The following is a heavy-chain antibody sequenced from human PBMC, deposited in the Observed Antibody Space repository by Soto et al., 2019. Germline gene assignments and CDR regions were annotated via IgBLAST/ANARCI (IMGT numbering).Heavy chain of an antibody. CDR1: GDTFTNFD. CDR2: MRANSGDT. Sequence: QVQLVQCGAEVKKPGASVKVSCKPSGDTFTNFDLNWVRQAAGKGLEWLGWMRANSGDTGHAQKFRGRVSMTRDISMSTAYMELSSLRAEDTAVYYCARYIHGQGFKVRGQGTLVIVSS. CDR3: ARYIHGQGFKV. V-gene: IGHV1-8*01. D-gene: IGHD3-3*01. J-gene: IGHJ4*02.